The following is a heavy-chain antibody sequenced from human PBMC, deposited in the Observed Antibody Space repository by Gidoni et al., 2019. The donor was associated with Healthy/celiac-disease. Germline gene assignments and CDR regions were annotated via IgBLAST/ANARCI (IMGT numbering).Heavy chain of an antibody. CDR1: GFTFSSYS. Sequence: EVQLVESGGGLVKPGGSLRLSCAASGFTFSSYSMNWVRQAPGKGLEWVSSISSSSSYIYYADSVKGRFTISRDNAKNSLYLQMNSLRAEDTAVYYCARTVVVPAALEGYYYYYMDVWGKGTTVTVSS. J-gene: IGHJ6*03. CDR3: ARTVVVPAALEGYYYYYMDV. D-gene: IGHD2-2*01. CDR2: ISSSSSYI. V-gene: IGHV3-21*01.